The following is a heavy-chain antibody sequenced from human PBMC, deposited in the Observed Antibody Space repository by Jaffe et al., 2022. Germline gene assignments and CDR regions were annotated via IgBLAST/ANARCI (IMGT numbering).Heavy chain of an antibody. CDR3: ARDSVGNIVVVPAAINNWFDP. Sequence: QVQLVQSGAEVKKPGASVKVSCKASGYTFTSYAMHWVRQAPGQRLEWMGWINAGNGNTKYSQKFQGRVTITRDTSASTAYMELSSLRSEDTAVYYCARDSVGNIVVVPAAINNWFDPWGQGTLVTVSS. CDR2: INAGNGNT. V-gene: IGHV1-3*01. J-gene: IGHJ5*02. D-gene: IGHD2-2*01. CDR1: GYTFTSYA.